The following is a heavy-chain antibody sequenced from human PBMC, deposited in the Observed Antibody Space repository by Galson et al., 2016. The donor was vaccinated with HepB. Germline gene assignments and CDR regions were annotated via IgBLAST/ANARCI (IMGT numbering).Heavy chain of an antibody. J-gene: IGHJ5*02. CDR1: GYTFTSFG. V-gene: IGHV1-18*01. CDR3: ARGGELRYFDWSVVWFDP. D-gene: IGHD3-9*01. CDR2: ISTYNGNT. Sequence: SVKVSCKASGYTFTSFGITWVRQAPGQGLEWMGWISTYNGNTNYAQKAQGRVTMTTDTSTSTAYMELRSLRSDDAAVYYCARGGELRYFDWSVVWFDPWGQGTLVTVSS.